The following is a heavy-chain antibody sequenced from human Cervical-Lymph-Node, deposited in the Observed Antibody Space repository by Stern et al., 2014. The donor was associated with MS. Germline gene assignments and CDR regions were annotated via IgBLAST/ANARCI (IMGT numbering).Heavy chain of an antibody. CDR3: ATHAPGVVPAALDY. J-gene: IGHJ4*02. V-gene: IGHV2-5*02. CDR2: IYWDDSK. Sequence: ESGPTLVKPTQTHTLTCTFSGFSLSTSGVGVGWIRQPPGKALEWLAFIYWDDSKRYSPSLKNRLTITKDTSKNQVVLTMNNMDPVDTATFYCATHAPGVVPAALDYWGQGTLVTVS. CDR1: GFSLSTSGVG. D-gene: IGHD2-2*01.